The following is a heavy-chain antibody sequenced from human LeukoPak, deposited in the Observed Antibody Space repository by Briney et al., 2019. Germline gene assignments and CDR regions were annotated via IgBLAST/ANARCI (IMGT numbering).Heavy chain of an antibody. CDR3: SNLGNELSFNY. CDR2: IYYSGNT. V-gene: IGHV4-39*07. D-gene: IGHD1-26*01. Sequence: SSETLSLTCTVSSGSIRSSGYYWGWIRQPPGKGRERIASIYYSGNTYYNTSLKSRVSISVDTTKNQFSLKVRSVTAADTAVYKCSNLGNELSFNYWGQGTLVTVSS. CDR1: SGSIRSSGYY. J-gene: IGHJ4*02.